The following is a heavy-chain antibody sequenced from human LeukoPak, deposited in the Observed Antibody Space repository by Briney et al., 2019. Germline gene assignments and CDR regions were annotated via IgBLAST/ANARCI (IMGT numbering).Heavy chain of an antibody. CDR2: ISSRSSAT. D-gene: IGHD4-17*01. CDR1: GFTSDDYA. CDR3: ARGTGDPQRFDP. V-gene: IGHV3-48*02. J-gene: IGHJ5*02. Sequence: GGSLRLSCTGSGFTSDDYAMNWVRQAPGKGLEWVAYISSRSSATYYADSVKGRFTISRDNAKNSLYLQMNSLRDEDTAVYYCARGTGDPQRFDPWGQGTLVTVSS.